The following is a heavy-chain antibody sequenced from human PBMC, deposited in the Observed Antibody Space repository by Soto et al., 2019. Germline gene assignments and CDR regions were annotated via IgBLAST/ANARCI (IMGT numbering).Heavy chain of an antibody. V-gene: IGHV1-69*06. CDR1: GGTFSSYA. D-gene: IGHD6-6*01. CDR3: ARHVVSSSSVYYYYGMDV. J-gene: IGHJ6*02. Sequence: ASVKVSCKASGGTFSSYAISWVRQAPGQGLEWMGGIIPIFGTANYAQKFQGRVTITADKSTSTAYMELSSLRSEDTAVYYCARHVVSSSSVYYYYGMDVWGQGTTVTVSS. CDR2: IIPIFGTA.